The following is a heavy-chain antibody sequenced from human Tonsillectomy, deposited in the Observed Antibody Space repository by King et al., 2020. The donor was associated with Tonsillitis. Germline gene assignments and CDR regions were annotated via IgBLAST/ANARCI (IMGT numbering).Heavy chain of an antibody. Sequence: VQLQESGPGLVKPSQTLSLTCTVSGGSISSGGYYWSWIRQPAGKGLEGIGRIYTSGSTNYNPSLKSRVTMSVDTSKNQFSLKLDSVTAADTAVYYCARDRSGSGSYYSPFDYWGQGTRVTVSS. CDR1: GGSISSGGYY. CDR2: IYTSGST. J-gene: IGHJ4*02. V-gene: IGHV4-61*02. D-gene: IGHD3-10*01. CDR3: ARDRSGSGSYYSPFDY.